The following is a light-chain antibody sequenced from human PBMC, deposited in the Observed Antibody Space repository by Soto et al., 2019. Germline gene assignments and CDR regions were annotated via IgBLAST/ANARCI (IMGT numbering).Light chain of an antibody. CDR2: DGS. J-gene: IGLJ1*01. CDR3: QVWDSSSDHYV. V-gene: IGLV3-21*02. CDR1: NIGSKS. Sequence: SYDLTQPPSVSVAPGQTARITCGGNNIGSKSVHWYQQKPGQAPVLVVYDGSDRPSGIPERFSGSNSGNTATLTISRVEDGDEADYYCQVWDSSSDHYVLGTGNKVTVL.